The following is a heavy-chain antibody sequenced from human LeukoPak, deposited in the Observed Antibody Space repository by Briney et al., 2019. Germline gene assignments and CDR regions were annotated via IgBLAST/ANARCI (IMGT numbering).Heavy chain of an antibody. J-gene: IGHJ4*02. CDR2: INPNSGVT. Sequence: ASVKVSCKASGYTFTGYYMHWVRQAPGQGLEWTGWINPNSGVTNHAQKFQGRVTMTRDTSISTAYMELSRLRSDDTAVYYCARAGDSSGWYGAHFDYWGQGTLVTVSS. CDR3: ARAGDSSGWYGAHFDY. D-gene: IGHD6-19*01. V-gene: IGHV1-2*02. CDR1: GYTFTGYY.